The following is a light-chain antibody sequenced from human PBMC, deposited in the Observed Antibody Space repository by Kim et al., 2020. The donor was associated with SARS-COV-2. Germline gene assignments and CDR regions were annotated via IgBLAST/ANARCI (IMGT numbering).Light chain of an antibody. V-gene: IGKV3-15*01. CDR2: GAS. Sequence: PGERATLSCRASQSVSSTLAWYQQIPGQAPRLLIYGASTRATGIPARFSGSGSGTDFTLTISTLQSEDFAVYYCQQYNDWPPSITFGQGTRLEIK. J-gene: IGKJ5*01. CDR1: QSVSST. CDR3: QQYNDWPPSIT.